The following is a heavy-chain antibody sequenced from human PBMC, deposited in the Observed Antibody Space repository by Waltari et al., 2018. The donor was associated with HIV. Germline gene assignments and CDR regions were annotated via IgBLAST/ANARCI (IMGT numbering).Heavy chain of an antibody. CDR2: INSDGGDV. D-gene: IGHD3-3*01. V-gene: IGHV3-74*01. Sequence: EVQLVETGGELVQSGGSLRLSCAASGFTFSSHWLHWVRQAPGKGLVGVSRINSDGGDVTYADFAKGRFTISRDNAKNTLFLQMNSLRVDDTGIYIYFCTRDDYDFWSGSRRDFYYGMDVWGQGTTVSVSS. CDR3: FCTRDDYDFWSGSRRDFYYGMDV. J-gene: IGHJ6*02. CDR1: GFTFSSHW.